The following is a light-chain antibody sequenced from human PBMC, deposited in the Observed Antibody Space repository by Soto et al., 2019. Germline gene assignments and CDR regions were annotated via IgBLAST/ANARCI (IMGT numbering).Light chain of an antibody. CDR1: SSDVGGYNY. CDR3: SSYAGSNNYV. Sequence: QSVLTQPPSASGSPGQSVTISCTGTSSDVGGYNYVSWYQHHPGKAPKLMIYDVSKRPSGVPDRFSGSKSDNTASLTVSGLQAEDEADYYSSSYAGSNNYVFGTGTKVTVL. J-gene: IGLJ1*01. CDR2: DVS. V-gene: IGLV2-8*01.